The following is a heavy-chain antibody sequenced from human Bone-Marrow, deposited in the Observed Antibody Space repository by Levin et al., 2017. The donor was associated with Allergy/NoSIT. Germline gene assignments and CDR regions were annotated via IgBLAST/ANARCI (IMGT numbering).Heavy chain of an antibody. J-gene: IGHJ5*02. Sequence: PGGSLRLSCAASKFTFSIFAMNWVRQAAGKGLEWVSTISGSGGETYYADSVKGRFTISRDNSKNVLYLQMNSLRVEDTAMYDCAKDARTDGDYEGGNWFDPWGQGTLVTVSS. CDR3: AKDARTDGDYEGGNWFDP. V-gene: IGHV3-23*01. CDR2: ISGSGGET. D-gene: IGHD4-17*01. CDR1: KFTFSIFA.